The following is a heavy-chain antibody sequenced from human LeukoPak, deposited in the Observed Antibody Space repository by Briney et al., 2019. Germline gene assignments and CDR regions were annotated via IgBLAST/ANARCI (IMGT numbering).Heavy chain of an antibody. J-gene: IGHJ4*02. CDR3: ARGSDYSSGWYDLDY. CDR2: ISSSGSTI. Sequence: PGGSLRHSCAASGFTVSSSYMSWVRQVPGKGLEWVSYISSSGSTIYYADSVKGRFTISRDNAKNSLYLQMNSLRAEDTAVYYCARGSDYSSGWYDLDYWGQGTLVTVSS. V-gene: IGHV3-11*01. D-gene: IGHD6-19*01. CDR1: GFTVSSSY.